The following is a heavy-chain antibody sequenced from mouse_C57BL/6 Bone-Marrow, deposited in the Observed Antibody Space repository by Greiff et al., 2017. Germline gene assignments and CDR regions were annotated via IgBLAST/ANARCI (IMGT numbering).Heavy chain of an antibody. V-gene: IGHV1-26*01. Sequence: EVQLQQSGPELVKPGASVKISCKASGYTFTDYYMNWVKQSHGKSLEWIGDINPNNGGTSYNQKFKGKATLTVDKSSSTAYMELLSLTSDDSAVYYCARRPIYYDYDDAMDYWGQGTSVTVSS. D-gene: IGHD2-4*01. CDR3: ARRPIYYDYDDAMDY. CDR2: INPNNGGT. CDR1: GYTFTDYY. J-gene: IGHJ4*01.